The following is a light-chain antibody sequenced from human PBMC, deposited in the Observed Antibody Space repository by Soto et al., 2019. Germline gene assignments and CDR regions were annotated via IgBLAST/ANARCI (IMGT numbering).Light chain of an antibody. Sequence: QSALTQPASVSRSPGQSITISCTGTSSDVGGYNYVSWYQQHPGKAPKLMIYEVSNRPSGVSNRFSGSKSGNTASLTISGLLAEDDADYYCSSYTSSSILYVFGTGTKVTVL. CDR2: EVS. CDR3: SSYTSSSILYV. V-gene: IGLV2-14*01. CDR1: SSDVGGYNY. J-gene: IGLJ1*01.